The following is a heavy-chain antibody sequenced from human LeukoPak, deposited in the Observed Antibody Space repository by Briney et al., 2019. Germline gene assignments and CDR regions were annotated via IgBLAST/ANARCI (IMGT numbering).Heavy chain of an antibody. D-gene: IGHD3-9*01. CDR2: ISAYNGNT. Sequence: ASVKVSCKASGYTFTSYGISWVRQAPGQGLEWMGWISAYNGNTNYAQKLQGRVTMTTDTSTSTAYMELRSLRSDDTAVYYCARGNIVRYFDWLGYYYYMDVWGKGTTATVSS. V-gene: IGHV1-18*01. CDR3: ARGNIVRYFDWLGYYYYMDV. J-gene: IGHJ6*03. CDR1: GYTFTSYG.